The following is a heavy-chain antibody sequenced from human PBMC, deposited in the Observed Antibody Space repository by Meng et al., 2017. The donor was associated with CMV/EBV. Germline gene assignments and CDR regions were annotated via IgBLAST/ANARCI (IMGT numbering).Heavy chain of an antibody. CDR3: ASHQQFCSGGSCYSLGYYYGMDV. D-gene: IGHD2-15*01. CDR2: MNPNNGNT. Sequence: ASVKVSCKASAYSFSSYVINWVRQAPGQGLVWMGWMNPNNGNTGYAQKFQGRFTMTWNTSISTAYMELSSLRSEDTAIYYCASHQQFCSGGSCYSLGYYYGMDVWGQGTTVTVSS. V-gene: IGHV1-8*01. J-gene: IGHJ6*02. CDR1: AYSFSSYV.